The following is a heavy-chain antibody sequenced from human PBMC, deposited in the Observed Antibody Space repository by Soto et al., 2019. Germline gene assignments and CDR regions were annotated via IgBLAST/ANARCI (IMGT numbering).Heavy chain of an antibody. CDR2: IYYSGST. J-gene: IGHJ4*02. CDR1: GGSISSSSYY. D-gene: IGHD3-9*01. CDR3: ARPFHDILTQFDY. V-gene: IGHV4-39*01. Sequence: SETLSLTCTVSGGSISSSSYYWGWIRQPPGKGLEWIGSIYYSGSTYYNPSLKSRVTISVDTSKNQFSLKLSSVTAADTAVYYCARPFHDILTQFDYWGQGTLVTVSS.